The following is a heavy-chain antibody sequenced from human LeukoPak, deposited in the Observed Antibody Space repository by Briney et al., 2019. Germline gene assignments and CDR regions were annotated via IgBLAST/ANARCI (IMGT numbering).Heavy chain of an antibody. D-gene: IGHD6-13*01. CDR1: GFTFSGYW. J-gene: IGHJ2*01. CDR2: INSDGSST. V-gene: IGHV3-74*01. Sequence: GGSLRLSCAASGFTFSGYWIHWVRQAPGKGLVWVSRINSDGSSTSYADSVKGRFTISRDNAKKTLYLQMNSLRAEDTAVYYCAKGSSTYSITSYWYFDLWGRGTLVTVSS. CDR3: AKGSSTYSITSYWYFDL.